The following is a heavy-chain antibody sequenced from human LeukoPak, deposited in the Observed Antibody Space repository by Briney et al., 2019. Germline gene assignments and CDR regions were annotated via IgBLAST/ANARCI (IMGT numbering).Heavy chain of an antibody. CDR2: INPNSGGT. CDR1: GYTFTGYY. Sequence: ASVKVSCKASGYTFTGYYMHWVRQAPGHGLEWMGWINPNSGGTNYAQKLQGRVTMTTDTSTSTAYMELRSLRSDDTAVYYCARDYLSSPQWLVRTGYWFDPWGQGTLVTVSS. CDR3: ARDYLSSPQWLVRTGYWFDP. D-gene: IGHD6-19*01. V-gene: IGHV1-2*02. J-gene: IGHJ5*02.